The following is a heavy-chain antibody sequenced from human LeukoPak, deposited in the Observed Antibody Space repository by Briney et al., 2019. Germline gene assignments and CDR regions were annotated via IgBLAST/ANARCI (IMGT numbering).Heavy chain of an antibody. CDR2: IIPIFGTA. Sequence: ASVKVSCKASGYTFTSYGISWVRQAPGQGLEWMGGIIPIFGTANYAQKFQGRVTITADKSTSTAYMELSSLRSEDTAVYYCARGNSAVTPFDYWGQGTLVTVSS. CDR3: ARGNSAVTPFDY. V-gene: IGHV1-69*06. D-gene: IGHD2/OR15-2a*01. J-gene: IGHJ4*02. CDR1: GYTFTSYG.